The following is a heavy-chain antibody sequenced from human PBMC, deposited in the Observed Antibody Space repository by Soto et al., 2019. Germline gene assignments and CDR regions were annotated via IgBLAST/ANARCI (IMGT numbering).Heavy chain of an antibody. CDR3: ARGGSSSWGGWFDP. CDR1: GGSISSSSYY. V-gene: IGHV4-39*01. Sequence: TVCGGSISSSSYYWGWIRQPPGKGLEWIGSIYYSGSTYYNPSLKSRVTISVDTSKNQFSLKLSSVTAADTAVYYCARGGSSSWGGWFDPWGQGTMVTVSS. CDR2: IYYSGST. J-gene: IGHJ5*02. D-gene: IGHD6-13*01.